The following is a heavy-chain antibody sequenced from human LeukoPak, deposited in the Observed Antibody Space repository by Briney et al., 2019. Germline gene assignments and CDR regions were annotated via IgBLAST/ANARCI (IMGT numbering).Heavy chain of an antibody. CDR3: AKDMGVEMASGNWFDP. D-gene: IGHD5-24*01. CDR2: ISGVGGSS. CDR1: RFTFDDYA. V-gene: IGHV3-43*02. J-gene: IGHJ5*02. Sequence: GGSLRLSCAASRFTFDDYAMHWVRQAPGKGLEWVSLISGVGGSSYYADSVKGRFTINRDNSKNSLYLQMNSLRTEDTALYYCAKDMGVEMASGNWFDPWGQGTLVTVSS.